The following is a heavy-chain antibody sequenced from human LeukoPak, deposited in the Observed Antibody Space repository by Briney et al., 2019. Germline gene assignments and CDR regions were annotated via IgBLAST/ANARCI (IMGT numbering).Heavy chain of an antibody. Sequence: GGSLRLTCAASGFTFSSYAMSSVRQAPGKGLEWVSAISGSGGSTYYADSVKGRFTISRDNSKNTLYLQMNSLRAEDTAVYYCAKGRGVLRYFDWLLFAYWGQGTLVTVSS. D-gene: IGHD3-9*01. CDR2: ISGSGGST. CDR1: GFTFSSYA. V-gene: IGHV3-23*01. CDR3: AKGRGVLRYFDWLLFAY. J-gene: IGHJ4*02.